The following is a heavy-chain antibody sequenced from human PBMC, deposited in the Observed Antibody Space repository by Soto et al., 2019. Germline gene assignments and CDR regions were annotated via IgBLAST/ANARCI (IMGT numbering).Heavy chain of an antibody. V-gene: IGHV4-61*08. J-gene: IGHJ4*02. CDR2: IYYSGST. CDR3: ARLPRTGTPRYYFDY. CDR1: GDNSGVYY. D-gene: IGHD1-1*01. Sequence: SETLSLTCTVSGDNSGVYYWTWMRQPPGKGLEWIGYIYYSGSTNYNPSLKSRVTISVDTSKNQFSLNLSSLTAADTAVYYCARLPRTGTPRYYFDYWGQGTLVTVSS.